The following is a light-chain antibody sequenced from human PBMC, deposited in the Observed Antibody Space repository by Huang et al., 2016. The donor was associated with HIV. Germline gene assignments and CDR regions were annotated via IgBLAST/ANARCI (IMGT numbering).Light chain of an antibody. CDR3: QQRSNWPPLT. CDR1: QSVSRY. Sequence: EIVLTQSPATLSLSPGERATLSCRASQSVSRYLAWYQQKPGQAPRLLIFDASNRATGIPARFSGTGSGTDFTLTSSSREAEDSAVYYCQQRSNWPPLTFGGGTKVEIK. J-gene: IGKJ4*01. V-gene: IGKV3-11*01. CDR2: DAS.